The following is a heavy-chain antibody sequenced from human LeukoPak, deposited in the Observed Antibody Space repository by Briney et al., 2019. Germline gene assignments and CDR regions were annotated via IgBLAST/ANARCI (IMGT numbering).Heavy chain of an antibody. Sequence: SETLSLTCTVSGGSISSSSYYWGWIRQPPGKGLEWIGSIYYSGTTYYNPSLKSRVTISVDTSKNQFSLKLSSVTAADTAVYYCARDNNWNWHYFDYWGQGTLVTVSS. CDR3: ARDNNWNWHYFDY. J-gene: IGHJ4*02. CDR1: GGSISSSSYY. CDR2: IYYSGTT. D-gene: IGHD1-7*01. V-gene: IGHV4-39*07.